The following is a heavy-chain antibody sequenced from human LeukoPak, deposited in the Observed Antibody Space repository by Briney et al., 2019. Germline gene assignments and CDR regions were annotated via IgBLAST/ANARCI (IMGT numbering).Heavy chain of an antibody. CDR1: GFTFSSYT. CDR2: ISSSSSYI. V-gene: IGHV3-21*01. J-gene: IGHJ3*02. D-gene: IGHD6-19*01. Sequence: KSGGSLRLSCAASGFTFSSYTMNWVRQAPGKGLEWVSFISSSSSYIYYADSVKGRFTISRDNAQNSLFLHMDSLRAEDTAVYYCAREADSSTPSRVFDIWGQGTMVTVSS. CDR3: AREADSSTPSRVFDI.